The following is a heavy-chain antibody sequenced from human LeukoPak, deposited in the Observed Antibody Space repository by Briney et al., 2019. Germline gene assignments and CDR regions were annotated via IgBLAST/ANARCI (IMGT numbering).Heavy chain of an antibody. Sequence: PGGSLRLSCAASGFTFSSCAMSWVRQAPGKGLEWVSAISGSGGSTYYADSVKGRFTISRDNSKNTLYLQMNSLRAEDTAVYYCANLDYGDIREGYYFDYWGQGTLVTVSS. D-gene: IGHD4-17*01. CDR1: GFTFSSCA. CDR2: ISGSGGST. V-gene: IGHV3-23*01. J-gene: IGHJ4*02. CDR3: ANLDYGDIREGYYFDY.